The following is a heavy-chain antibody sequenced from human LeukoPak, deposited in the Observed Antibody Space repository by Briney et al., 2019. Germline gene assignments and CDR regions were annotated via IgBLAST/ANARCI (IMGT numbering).Heavy chain of an antibody. J-gene: IGHJ4*02. CDR2: ISAYNGNT. CDR3: ARDSDVLRYFDWSRHFDY. CDR1: GYTFTSYG. D-gene: IGHD3-9*01. V-gene: IGHV1-18*01. Sequence: ASVKVSCKASGYTFTSYGISWVRQAPGQGLEWMGWISAYNGNTNYAQKFQGRVTMTRDTSISTAYMELSRLRSDDTAVYYCARDSDVLRYFDWSRHFDYWGQGTLVTVSS.